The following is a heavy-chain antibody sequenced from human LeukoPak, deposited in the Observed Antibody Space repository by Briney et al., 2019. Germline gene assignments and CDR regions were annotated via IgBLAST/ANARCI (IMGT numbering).Heavy chain of an antibody. CDR1: GGSISSGSYY. D-gene: IGHD3-3*01. J-gene: IGHJ4*02. CDR2: IYTSGST. V-gene: IGHV4-61*02. CDR3: AREVGRADAGPSGTYYDFWSGYYFDY. Sequence: PSETLSLTCTVSGGSISSGSYYWSWIRQPAGKGLEWIGRIYTSGSTNYNPSLKSRVTISVDTSKNQFSLKLSSVTAADTAVYYCAREVGRADAGPSGTYYDFWSGYYFDYWGQGTLVTVSS.